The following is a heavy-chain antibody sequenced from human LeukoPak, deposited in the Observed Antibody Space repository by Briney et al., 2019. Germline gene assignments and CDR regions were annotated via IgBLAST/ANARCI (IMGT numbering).Heavy chain of an antibody. V-gene: IGHV3-7*01. CDR2: IKQDGSEK. J-gene: IGHJ4*02. CDR3: ARDPKPYCSGGSCYHGY. D-gene: IGHD2-15*01. Sequence: PGGSLRLSCAASGFTFSSYWMSWVRQAPGKGLEWVANIKQDGSEKYYVDSVKGRFTISRDNAKNSLYLQMNSLRAEDTAVYYCARDPKPYCSGGSCYHGYWGQGTLVTVSS. CDR1: GFTFSSYW.